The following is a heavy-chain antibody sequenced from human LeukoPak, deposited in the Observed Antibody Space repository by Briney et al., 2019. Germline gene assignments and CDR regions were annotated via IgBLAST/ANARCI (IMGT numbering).Heavy chain of an antibody. D-gene: IGHD6-13*01. CDR3: ARGGSGWYVSVFDS. CDR2: TFYRSKEYY. Sequence: SQTLSLTCAISGDIVSSNGAAWNWITQSPSRGLEWLGRTFYRSKEYYDYVVSVKSRITINPDTSKTQFSLQLTSVTPEDTAVYYCARGGSGWYVSVFDSWGQGTLVTVSS. J-gene: IGHJ5*01. CDR1: GDIVSSNGAA. V-gene: IGHV6-1*01.